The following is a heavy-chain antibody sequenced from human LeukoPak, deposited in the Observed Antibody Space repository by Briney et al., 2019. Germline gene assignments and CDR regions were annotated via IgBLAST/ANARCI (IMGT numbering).Heavy chain of an antibody. CDR2: ISAYNGNT. D-gene: IGHD3-10*01. Sequence: GASVKVSCKASGYTFTSYGISWVRQAPGQGLEWMGWISAYNGNTNYAQKLQGRVTMTTDTSTSTAYMELRSLRSDDTAVYYCARDNYYGSGSYSADLDYWGQGTLVTVSS. CDR3: ARDNYYGSGSYSADLDY. V-gene: IGHV1-18*01. J-gene: IGHJ4*02. CDR1: GYTFTSYG.